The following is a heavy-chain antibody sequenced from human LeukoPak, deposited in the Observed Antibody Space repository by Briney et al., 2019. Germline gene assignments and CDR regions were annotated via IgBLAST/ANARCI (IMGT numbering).Heavy chain of an antibody. CDR2: INPSGGST. J-gene: IGHJ3*02. Sequence: ASVEVSCKASRYTFTSYYMHWVRQAPGQGLEWMGIINPSGGSTSYAQKFQGRVTMTRDMSTSTVYMELSSLRSEGTAVYYCARVRDSALAFDIWGQGTMVTVSS. V-gene: IGHV1-46*01. CDR1: RYTFTSYY. D-gene: IGHD3-10*01. CDR3: ARVRDSALAFDI.